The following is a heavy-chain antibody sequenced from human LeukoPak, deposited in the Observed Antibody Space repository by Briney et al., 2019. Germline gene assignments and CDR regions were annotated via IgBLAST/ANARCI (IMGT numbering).Heavy chain of an antibody. CDR2: INHSGST. Sequence: SETLSLTCAVYGGSFSGYYWSWIRQPPGKGLEWIGEINHSGSTNYNPSLKSRVTISVDTSKNQFSLKLSSVTAADTAVYYCVVGIAAAGSGVTFDYWGQGTLVTVSS. CDR3: VVGIAAAGSGVTFDY. CDR1: GGSFSGYY. J-gene: IGHJ4*02. V-gene: IGHV4-34*01. D-gene: IGHD6-13*01.